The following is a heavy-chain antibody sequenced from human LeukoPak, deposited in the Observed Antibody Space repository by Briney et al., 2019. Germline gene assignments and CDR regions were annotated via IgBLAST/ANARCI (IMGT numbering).Heavy chain of an antibody. D-gene: IGHD3-9*01. CDR2: ISGSGGCT. J-gene: IGHJ3*02. CDR3: AKDLYYDILTGYYFAFDI. Sequence: GGSLRLSCAASGFTFSSYAMSWVRQAPGKGLEWVSAISGSGGCTYYADSVKGRFTISRDNSKNTLYLQMNSLRAEDTAVYYCAKDLYYDILTGYYFAFDIWGQGTMVTVSS. CDR1: GFTFSSYA. V-gene: IGHV3-23*01.